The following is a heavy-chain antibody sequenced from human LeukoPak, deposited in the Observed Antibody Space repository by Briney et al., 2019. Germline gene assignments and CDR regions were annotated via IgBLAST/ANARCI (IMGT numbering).Heavy chain of an antibody. J-gene: IGHJ4*02. D-gene: IGHD1-14*01. CDR2: IRHDGSYK. CDR1: GFTFSSYG. CDR3: AKVSITARDY. Sequence: GGSLRLSCAASGFTFSSYGMHWVRQAPGKGLEWVAVIRHDGSYKYYADSVKGRFTISRDDSKNTLYLQMNSLRAENTAMYYCAKVSITARDYGGQGNLVTVSS. V-gene: IGHV3-30*02.